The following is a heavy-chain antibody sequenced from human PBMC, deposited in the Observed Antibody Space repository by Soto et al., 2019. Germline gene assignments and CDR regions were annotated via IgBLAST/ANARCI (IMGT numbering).Heavy chain of an antibody. J-gene: IGHJ6*02. CDR2: IYYSGST. CDR3: ARFANDILTSRCGMDV. Sequence: PSETLSLTCTVSGGSISSYYWSWIRQPPGKGLEWIGYIYYSGSTNYNPSLKSRVTISVDTSKNQFSLKLSSVTAADTAVYYCARFANDILTSRCGMDVWGQGTTVTSP. V-gene: IGHV4-59*01. D-gene: IGHD3-9*01. CDR1: GGSISSYY.